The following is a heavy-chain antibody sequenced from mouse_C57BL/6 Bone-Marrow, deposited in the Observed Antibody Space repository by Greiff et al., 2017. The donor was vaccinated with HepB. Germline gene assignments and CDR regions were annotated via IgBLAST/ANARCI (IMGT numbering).Heavy chain of an antibody. CDR1: GFTFSSYA. D-gene: IGHD1-1*01. Sequence: EVKLEESGEGLVKPGGSLKLSCAASGFTFSSYAMSWVRQTPEKRLEWVAYISSGGDYIYYADTVKGRFTISRDNARNTLYLQMSSLKSEDTAMYYCTRSDYYGSSPWFAYWGQGTLVTVSA. CDR3: TRSDYYGSSPWFAY. V-gene: IGHV5-9-1*02. CDR2: ISSGGDYI. J-gene: IGHJ3*01.